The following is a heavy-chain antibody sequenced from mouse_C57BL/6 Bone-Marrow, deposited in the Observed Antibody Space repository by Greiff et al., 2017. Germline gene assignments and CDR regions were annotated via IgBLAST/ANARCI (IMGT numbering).Heavy chain of an antibody. CDR1: GYTFTNYW. CDR3: ARSDYSNYYYAMDY. Sequence: QVQLQQSGAELVRPGTSVKMSCKASGYTFTNYWIGWAKQRPGHGLERIGDIYPGGGYTNYNEKFKGKATLTADKSSSTAYMQFSSLTSEDSAIYYCARSDYSNYYYAMDYWGQGTSVTVSS. D-gene: IGHD2-5*01. V-gene: IGHV1-63*01. CDR2: IYPGGGYT. J-gene: IGHJ4*01.